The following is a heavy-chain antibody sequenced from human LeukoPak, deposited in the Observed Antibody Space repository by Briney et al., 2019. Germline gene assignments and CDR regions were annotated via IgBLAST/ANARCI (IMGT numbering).Heavy chain of an antibody. CDR1: GYTFTSYY. D-gene: IGHD3-10*01. J-gene: IGHJ4*02. CDR2: INLSGGST. V-gene: IGHV1-46*01. Sequence: ASVKVSCKASGYTFTSYYMHWVRQAPGQGLEWMGIINLSGGSTSYAQKFQGRVTMTRDTSTSTVYMELSSLRSEDTAVYYCAGGGYYGSGSYYLPFDYWGQGTLVTVSS. CDR3: AGGGYYGSGSYYLPFDY.